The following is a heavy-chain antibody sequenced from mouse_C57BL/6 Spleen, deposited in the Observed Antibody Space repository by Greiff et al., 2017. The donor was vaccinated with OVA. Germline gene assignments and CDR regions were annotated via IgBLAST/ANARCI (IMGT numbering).Heavy chain of an antibody. V-gene: IGHV14-1*01. J-gene: IGHJ1*03. Sequence: VQLQQSGAELVRPGASVKLSCTASGFNIKDYYMHWVKQRPEQGLEWIGRIDPEDGDTEYDPKYQGKATMTADTSSNTAYLQISSLTSEDTAVYYVTTSTTVVARYFDVWGTGTTVTVAS. CDR2: IDPEDGDT. CDR1: GFNIKDYY. CDR3: TTSTTVVARYFDV. D-gene: IGHD1-1*01.